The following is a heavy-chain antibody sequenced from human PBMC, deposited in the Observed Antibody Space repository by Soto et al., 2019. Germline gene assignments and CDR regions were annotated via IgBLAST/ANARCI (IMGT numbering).Heavy chain of an antibody. J-gene: IGHJ5*02. CDR1: GFTVSSNY. V-gene: IGHV3-53*01. Sequence: XGSLRLSCSASGFTVSSNYMSWVRQAPGKGLEWVSVIYSGGSTYYADSVKGRFTISRDNSKNTLYLQMNSLRAKDTAVYYCARGRGPYNWFDRWRQGTLATVSS. CDR3: ARGRGPYNWFDR. CDR2: IYSGGST.